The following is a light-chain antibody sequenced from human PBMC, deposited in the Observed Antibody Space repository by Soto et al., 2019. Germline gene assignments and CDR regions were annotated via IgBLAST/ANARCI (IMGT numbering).Light chain of an antibody. J-gene: IGKJ5*01. CDR2: GAS. CDR1: QRVYSN. Sequence: ILTTQSPDTRSGSPGENATPSSRASQRVYSNLAWYQQRPGQAPRLLIYGASTRATGVPARFSGSGSGTEFTLTISSLQSEDFAVYSCQHYNNWPPITFGQGTRLEIK. V-gene: IGKV3-15*01. CDR3: QHYNNWPPIT.